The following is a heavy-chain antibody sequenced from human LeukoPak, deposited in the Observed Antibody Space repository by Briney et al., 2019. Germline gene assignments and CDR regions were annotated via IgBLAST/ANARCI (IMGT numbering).Heavy chain of an antibody. CDR1: GFTFSSYE. D-gene: IGHD1-1*01. CDR3: ARCTGGCMDV. J-gene: IGHJ6*03. CDR2: ISSSGSTI. V-gene: IGHV3-48*03. Sequence: PGGSLRLSCAASGFTFSSYEMNWVRQAPGKGLEWVSYISSSGSTIYYADSVKGRFTISRDNAKNSLYLQMNSLRVEDMAVYYCARCTGGCMDVWGEGTTVTISS.